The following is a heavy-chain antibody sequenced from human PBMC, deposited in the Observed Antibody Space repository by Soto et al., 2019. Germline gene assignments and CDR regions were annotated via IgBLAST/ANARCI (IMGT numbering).Heavy chain of an antibody. D-gene: IGHD3-9*01. V-gene: IGHV5-51*01. Sequence: GESLKISCKGSGYSFTSYWIGWVRQMPGKGLEWMGIIYPGDSDTRYSPSFQGQFTISADNTIRTAYLQWSSLKDSDTAMYYCARPGILTAYYYYGMDVWGQGTTVTVSS. J-gene: IGHJ6*02. CDR2: IYPGDSDT. CDR1: GYSFTSYW. CDR3: ARPGILTAYYYYGMDV.